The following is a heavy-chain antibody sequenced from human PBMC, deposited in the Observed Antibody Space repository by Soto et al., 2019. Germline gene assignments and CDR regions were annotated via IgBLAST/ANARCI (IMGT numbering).Heavy chain of an antibody. Sequence: PGGSLRLSCAASGFTFSNYWMYWVRQAPGKGLVWVSRVNGDGSRTTYADSVKGRFTISRDNAKNTLYLQMNSLRAEDTAVYYCERGPDYYDSSDYYGYWGQGTLVTVYS. CDR3: ERGPDYYDSSDYYGY. V-gene: IGHV3-74*01. J-gene: IGHJ4*02. CDR2: VNGDGSRT. D-gene: IGHD3-22*01. CDR1: GFTFSNYW.